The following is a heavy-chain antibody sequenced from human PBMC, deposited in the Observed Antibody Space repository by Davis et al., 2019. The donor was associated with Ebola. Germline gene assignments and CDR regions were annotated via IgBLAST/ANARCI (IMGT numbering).Heavy chain of an antibody. CDR3: ARDLGGVIVRYYYYGIDV. Sequence: ASVKVSCKASGYTFTSYGISWVRQAPGQGLERMGCISAYNGNPNYAQKLQGRVNMTTDTSTSTAYMNRGSLRTDDKAGYYCARDLGGVIVRYYYYGIDVWGQGTTVTVSS. CDR2: ISAYNGNP. J-gene: IGHJ6*02. D-gene: IGHD3-16*02. CDR1: GYTFTSYG. V-gene: IGHV1-18*01.